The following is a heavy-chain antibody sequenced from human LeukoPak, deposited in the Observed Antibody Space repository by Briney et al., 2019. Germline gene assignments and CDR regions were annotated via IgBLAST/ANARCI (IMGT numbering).Heavy chain of an antibody. D-gene: IGHD6-19*01. CDR2: ISGDGGST. J-gene: IGHJ4*02. CDR1: GFTFDDYA. Sequence: GGSLRLSCAASGFTFDDYAMHWVRQAPGKGLEWVSLISGDGGSTYYADSVKGRFTISRDNSKNSLYLQMNSLRTEDTALCYCARGGWYVYWGQGTLVTVSS. V-gene: IGHV3-43*02. CDR3: ARGGWYVY.